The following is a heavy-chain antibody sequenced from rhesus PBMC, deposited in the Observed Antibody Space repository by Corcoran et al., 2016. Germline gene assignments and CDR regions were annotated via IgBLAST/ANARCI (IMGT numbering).Heavy chain of an antibody. CDR1: GGSISSNY. D-gene: IGHD6-25*01. CDR2: ISGSGGST. J-gene: IGHJ4*01. Sequence: QLQLQESGPGLVTPSETLSLTCAVSGGSISSNYWSWIRQPPGKGLEWIGRISGSGGSTEHNPSLKSRVTISTDTSKNQFSLKLSSVTAADTAVYYCARANSGSWNFDYWGQGVLVTVSS. CDR3: ARANSGSWNFDY. V-gene: IGHV4-173*01.